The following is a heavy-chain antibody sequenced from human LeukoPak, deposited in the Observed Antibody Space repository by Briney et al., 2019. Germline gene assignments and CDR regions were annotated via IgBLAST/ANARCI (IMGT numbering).Heavy chain of an antibody. CDR1: GGTFSSYA. V-gene: IGHV1-69*05. D-gene: IGHD3-22*01. CDR2: IIPTFGTA. Sequence: GSSVKVSCKASGGTFSSYAISWVRQAPGQGLEWMGGIIPTFGTANYAQKFQGRVTITTDESTSTAYMELSSLRSEDTAVYYCAGGRTDTMIVVVTFDYWGQGTLVTVSS. J-gene: IGHJ4*02. CDR3: AGGRTDTMIVVVTFDY.